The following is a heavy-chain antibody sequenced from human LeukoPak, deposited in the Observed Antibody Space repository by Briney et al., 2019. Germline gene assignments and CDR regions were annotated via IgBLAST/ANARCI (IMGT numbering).Heavy chain of an antibody. D-gene: IGHD5-24*01. CDR2: ISSNRGST. Sequence: RGSLRLSCSASGFTFSRYAMHWVRQAPREGLEYVSAISSNRGSTYYADSVKGRFTISRDNSKNTLHLQMSSVRAEDMAGYYCVKGGMAYGMDVWGQGTTVTVSS. V-gene: IGHV3-64D*06. CDR3: VKGGMAYGMDV. CDR1: GFTFSRYA. J-gene: IGHJ6*02.